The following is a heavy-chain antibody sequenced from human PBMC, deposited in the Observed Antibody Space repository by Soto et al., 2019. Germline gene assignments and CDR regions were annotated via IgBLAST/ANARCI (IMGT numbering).Heavy chain of an antibody. J-gene: IGHJ5*02. Sequence: PSETLSLTCTVSGDSITSYYWSWIRQPPGKGLEWIGYIFYIGSTNYNPFLNSRVTISVDTSSNQISLTLTSLTAADTAVYYCARGGAAGAINWFDPWGQGTLVTVSS. CDR3: ARGGAAGAINWFDP. CDR2: IFYIGST. D-gene: IGHD6-13*01. CDR1: GDSITSYY. V-gene: IGHV4-59*01.